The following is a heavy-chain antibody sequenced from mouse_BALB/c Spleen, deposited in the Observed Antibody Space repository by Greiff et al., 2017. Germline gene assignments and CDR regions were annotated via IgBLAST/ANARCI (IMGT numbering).Heavy chain of an antibody. J-gene: IGHJ1*01. V-gene: IGHV3-2*02. CDR2: ISYSGST. CDR3: ARAYGSSPWYFDV. Sequence: EVKLMESGPGLVKPSQSLSLTCTVTGYSITSDYAWNWIRQFPGNKLEWMGYISYSGSTSYNPSLKSRISITRDTSKNQFFLQLNSVTTEDTATYYCARAYGSSPWYFDVWGAGTTVTVSS. CDR1: GYSITSDYA. D-gene: IGHD1-1*01.